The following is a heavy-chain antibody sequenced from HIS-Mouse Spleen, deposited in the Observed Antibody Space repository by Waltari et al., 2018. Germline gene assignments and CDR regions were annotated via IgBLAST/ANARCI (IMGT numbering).Heavy chain of an antibody. D-gene: IGHD6-6*01. V-gene: IGHV4-34*01. CDR3: ATSIAARLFDY. J-gene: IGHJ4*02. Sequence: QVQLQQWGAGLLKPSETLSLTCAVYGGSFSGYYWSWIRRPPGKGLEWIGEIKHSGSTNYNPALESRVTRSVDTSKNQFSLKLSSVTAADTAVYYCATSIAARLFDYWGQGTLVTVSS. CDR2: IKHSGST. CDR1: GGSFSGYY.